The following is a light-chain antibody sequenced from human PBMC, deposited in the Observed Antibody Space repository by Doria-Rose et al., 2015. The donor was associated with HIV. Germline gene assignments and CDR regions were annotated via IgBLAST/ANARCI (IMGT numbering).Light chain of an antibody. CDR1: EAISSW. J-gene: IGKJ5*01. CDR3: QQSNSFPIT. Sequence: TQSPSSVSASVGDRVTITCRASEAISSWLVWYQQKPGKAPKVLIYAASTLQSGVPSRFSGSGLGTDFTLTISNLQPEDFATYYCQQSNSFPITFGQGTRLEIK. CDR2: AAS. V-gene: IGKV1-12*01.